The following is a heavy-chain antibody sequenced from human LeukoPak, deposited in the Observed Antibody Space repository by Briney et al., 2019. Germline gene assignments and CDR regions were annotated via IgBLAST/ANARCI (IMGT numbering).Heavy chain of an antibody. J-gene: IGHJ4*02. CDR2: IYYSGST. Sequence: SQTLSLTCSVSSVSIGSESYYWSWIRQHPGKGLEWIGYIYYSGSTYYNPSLKSRVTISVDTSKNQFSLDLNSVTAADTAVYYCASGRELTATLPFWGQGTLVTVSS. CDR3: ASGRELTATLPF. V-gene: IGHV4-31*03. CDR1: SVSIGSESYY. D-gene: IGHD1-7*01.